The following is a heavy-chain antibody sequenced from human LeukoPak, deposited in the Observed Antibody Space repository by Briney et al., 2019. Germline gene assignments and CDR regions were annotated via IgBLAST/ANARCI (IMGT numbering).Heavy chain of an antibody. J-gene: IGHJ4*02. Sequence: SETLSLSCTVSGGSVSRSSFYWGWIRQPPGKGLEWIGNIYCSGSTYYNPSLKSRVTISIDTSKNQFSLKLSSVTAADTAVYYCARGRTTKGDAQLLYFLDYWGQGTLVTVSS. CDR1: GGSVSRSSFY. CDR2: IYCSGST. D-gene: IGHD2-2*02. CDR3: ARGRTTKGDAQLLYFLDY. V-gene: IGHV4-39*07.